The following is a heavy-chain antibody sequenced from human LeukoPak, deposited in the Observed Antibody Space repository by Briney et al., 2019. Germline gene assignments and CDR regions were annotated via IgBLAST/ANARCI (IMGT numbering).Heavy chain of an antibody. CDR2: LYHSGST. CDR3: YLFIADYGRLDY. Sequence: SETLSLTCTVSGYSISSAYYWGWIRQPPGKGLQWIGSLYHSGSTLYSPSLKSRVAISVDTSKNQFSLKLTSVTAADTAVYYCYLFIADYGRLDYWGQGSLVTVSS. D-gene: IGHD4-17*01. V-gene: IGHV4-38-2*02. CDR1: GYSISSAYY. J-gene: IGHJ4*02.